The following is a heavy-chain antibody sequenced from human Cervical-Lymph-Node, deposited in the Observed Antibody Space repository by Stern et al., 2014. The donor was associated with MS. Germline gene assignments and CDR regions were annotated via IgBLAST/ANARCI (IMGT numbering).Heavy chain of an antibody. Sequence: ESGPTLVKPTQTLTLTCTFSGFSLSTSGVGVGWIRQPPGKALEWLALIYWDDDKRYRPSLKSRLTITKDTSKNQVVLTMTNMDPGDTATYYCAHEVTLYNWNYGFDYWGQGTLVTVSS. CDR1: GFSLSTSGVG. CDR2: IYWDDDK. CDR3: AHEVTLYNWNYGFDY. J-gene: IGHJ4*02. V-gene: IGHV2-5*02. D-gene: IGHD1-7*01.